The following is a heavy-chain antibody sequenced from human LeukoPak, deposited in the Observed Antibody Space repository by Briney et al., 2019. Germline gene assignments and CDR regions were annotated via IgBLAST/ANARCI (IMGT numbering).Heavy chain of an antibody. CDR1: GYTFTSYG. CDR3: ARLNEHHYFGSGSSTSVGYYMDV. V-gene: IGHV1-18*01. Sequence: ASVKVSCKASGYTFTSYGISWVRQAPGQGLEWMGWISAYNGNTNYAQKLQGRVTITADKSTSTAYMELSSLRSEDTAVYYCARLNEHHYFGSGSSTSVGYYMDVWGKGTTVTVSS. J-gene: IGHJ6*03. CDR2: ISAYNGNT. D-gene: IGHD3-10*01.